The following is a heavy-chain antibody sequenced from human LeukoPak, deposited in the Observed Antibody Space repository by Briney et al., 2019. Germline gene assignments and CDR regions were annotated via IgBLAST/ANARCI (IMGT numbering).Heavy chain of an antibody. V-gene: IGHV3-74*01. CDR3: AKGSNSYGYDWFDP. Sequence: GGSLRLSCAASGFTFSSYWMHWVRHAPGKGPVWVSRINNDGSGTTYADSVKGRFTISRDDAKNTLYLQMNSLRAEDTAVYYCAKGSNSYGYDWFDPWGQGTLVTVSS. CDR1: GFTFSSYW. CDR2: INNDGSGT. J-gene: IGHJ5*02. D-gene: IGHD5-18*01.